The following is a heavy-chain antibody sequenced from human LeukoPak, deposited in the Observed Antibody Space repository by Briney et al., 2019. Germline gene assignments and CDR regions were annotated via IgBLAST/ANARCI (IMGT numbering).Heavy chain of an antibody. D-gene: IGHD5-18*01. V-gene: IGHV4-34*01. Sequence: PSETLSLTCAVYGGSFSGYYWSWIRQPPGKGLEWIGEINHSGGTKYNPSLKSRVTISVDTSKNQFSLKLSSVTAADTAVYYCARGVPGIQLRLRKGRSDYWGQGTPVTVSS. CDR1: GGSFSGYY. CDR3: ARGVPGIQLRLRKGRSDY. CDR2: INHSGGT. J-gene: IGHJ4*02.